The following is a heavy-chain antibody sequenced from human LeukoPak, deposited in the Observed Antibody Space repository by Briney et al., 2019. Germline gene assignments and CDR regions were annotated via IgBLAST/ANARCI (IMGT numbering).Heavy chain of an antibody. CDR3: SRESGASSPFGY. CDR2: ISLSGVT. D-gene: IGHD1-26*01. J-gene: IGHJ4*02. V-gene: IGHV4-4*02. CDR1: GGSISSTNW. Sequence: PSGTLSLTCGVSGGSISSTNWWSWVRQPPGQGLEWIGEISLSGVTNYKPSLKSRVTMSLDRSKNHLSLTLTSVTAADTAVYYCSRESGASSPFGYWGQGTLVTVSS.